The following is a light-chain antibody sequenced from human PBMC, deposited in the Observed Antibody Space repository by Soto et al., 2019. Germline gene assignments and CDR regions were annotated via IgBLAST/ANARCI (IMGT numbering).Light chain of an antibody. CDR2: GAS. CDR1: ESLSNPY. J-gene: IGKJ2*01. Sequence: EIVLTQSPGTLSMSPGERATLSCRASESLSNPYLAWYQHKPGQVPRLLIYGASNRATGIPDRFSGGGSGTDFTLTISRLEPEDFALYYCQHYVNSPYTFGQGTKLEIK. V-gene: IGKV3-20*01. CDR3: QHYVNSPYT.